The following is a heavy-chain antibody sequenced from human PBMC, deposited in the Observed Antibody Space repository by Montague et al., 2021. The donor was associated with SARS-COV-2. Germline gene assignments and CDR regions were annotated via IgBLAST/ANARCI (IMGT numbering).Heavy chain of an antibody. V-gene: IGHV4-34*01. Sequence: SETLSLTCAVYGESFSGYYWSWIRQPPGKGLEWIGEINHSGSTNSNPSLKSRLTISVDTSKNQFSLKLSSVTAADTAVYYCARLSCSSTSCYGPLWYWGQGTLVTVSS. CDR3: ARLSCSSTSCYGPLWY. CDR2: INHSGST. CDR1: GESFSGYY. D-gene: IGHD2-2*01. J-gene: IGHJ4*02.